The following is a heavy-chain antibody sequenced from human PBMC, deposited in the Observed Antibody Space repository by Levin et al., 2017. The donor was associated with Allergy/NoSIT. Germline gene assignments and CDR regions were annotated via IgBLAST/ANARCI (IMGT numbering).Heavy chain of an antibody. CDR3: ARQQFFGSATNYDAFAI. J-gene: IGHJ3*02. D-gene: IGHD3-10*01. V-gene: IGHV5-10-1*01. Sequence: GGSLRLSCTGSGYTFSGYWINWVRQLPGGGLEWLGRIDPSDSYTNYSPSFKGHVTMSVDMSIRAAFLQWSSLKASDTAMYYCARQQFFGSATNYDAFAIWGQGTLVTVSS. CDR2: IDPSDSYT. CDR1: GYTFSGYW.